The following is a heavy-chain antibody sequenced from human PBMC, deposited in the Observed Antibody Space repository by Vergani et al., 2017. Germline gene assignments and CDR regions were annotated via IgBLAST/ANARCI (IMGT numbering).Heavy chain of an antibody. CDR1: GFTFDTYT. J-gene: IGHJ1*01. V-gene: IGHV3-23*01. CDR3: TTAWGLYYLHGEYFQY. Sequence: EVQLLESGGGLVQPGGSRRLSCAGAGFTFDTYTMAYVRHAPGKGLEWVATISSGGGYIFYADSVKGRFTISRDNSKNTLFLQMNSLKDEDTAVYYCTTAWGLYYLHGEYFQYWGRGTLVSVSS. CDR2: ISSGGGYI. D-gene: IGHD3-10*01.